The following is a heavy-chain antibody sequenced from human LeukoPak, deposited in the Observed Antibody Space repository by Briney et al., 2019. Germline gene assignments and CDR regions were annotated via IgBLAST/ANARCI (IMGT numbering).Heavy chain of an antibody. D-gene: IGHD2-2*01. CDR1: GGSFSSYY. V-gene: IGHV4-34*01. Sequence: PSETLSLTCAVYGGSFSSYYWSWVRQPPGKGLEWIGEVNPSGSTNYNPSLKSRATISVDTSKNQFSLNLSSATAADTAVYYCAGGSGSFYPYWGQGTLVTVSS. CDR2: VNPSGST. J-gene: IGHJ4*02. CDR3: AGGSGSFYPY.